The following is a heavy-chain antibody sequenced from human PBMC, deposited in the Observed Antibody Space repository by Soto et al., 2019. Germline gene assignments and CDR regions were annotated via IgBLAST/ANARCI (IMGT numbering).Heavy chain of an antibody. CDR2: IYYSGST. V-gene: IGHV4-30-4*02. CDR3: ARELRLGELSPYYYGMDV. Sequence: PSETLSLTCTVSGDSIRSGNHYWSWIRQPPGRGLEWIGYIYYSGSTYYSPSLKSRVTISVDTSKNQFSLKLSSVTAADTAVYYCARELRLGELSPYYYGMDVWGQGTTVTVSS. CDR1: GDSIRSGNHY. D-gene: IGHD3-16*02. J-gene: IGHJ6*02.